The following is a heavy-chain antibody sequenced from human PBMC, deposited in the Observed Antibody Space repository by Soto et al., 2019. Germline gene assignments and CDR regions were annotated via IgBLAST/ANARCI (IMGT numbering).Heavy chain of an antibody. D-gene: IGHD1-1*01. CDR3: ACGRKCVSVLLDASDL. CDR2: MNPNSGNT. V-gene: IGHV1-8*01. CDR1: GYTFTSYD. Sequence: QVQLVQSGAEVKKPGASVKVSCKASGYTFTSYDINWVRQATGQGLEWMGWMNPNSGNTGYAQKFQGRVTMTRNTXIXXVYKEMSRLRAADTGVYYCACGRKCVSVLLDASDLWGQGRLVTVSS. J-gene: IGHJ3*01.